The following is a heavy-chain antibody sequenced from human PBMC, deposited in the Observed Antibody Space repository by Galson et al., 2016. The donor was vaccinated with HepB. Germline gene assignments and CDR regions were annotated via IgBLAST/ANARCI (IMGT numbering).Heavy chain of an antibody. CDR3: ATAYYGYYYYYAMDV. V-gene: IGHV3-30*03. D-gene: IGHD1-26*01. J-gene: IGHJ6*02. Sequence: SLRLSCAASGFTLSSYGMHWVRQAPGKGLEWVAVTSFDETNEYYTDSVKGRFTISRDNSKNTLYLQMNSLRAEDTAVYYCATAYYGYYYYYAMDVWGQGTTVTVSS. CDR1: GFTLSSYG. CDR2: TSFDETNE.